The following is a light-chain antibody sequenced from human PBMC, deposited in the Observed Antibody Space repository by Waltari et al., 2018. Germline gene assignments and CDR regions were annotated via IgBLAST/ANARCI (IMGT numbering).Light chain of an antibody. CDR1: SGSIGSGY. V-gene: IGLV6-57*03. CDR2: EDK. Sequence: NFMLTQPHSVSESPGKTITISCTRSSGSIGSGYVQWYQQRPGSAPTTMIYEDKKRPSGVPVRFSGSIDSSSNSASVTISGLKTEDEADYYCQSFDSTNPWVFGGGTKLTVL. J-gene: IGLJ3*02. CDR3: QSFDSTNPWV.